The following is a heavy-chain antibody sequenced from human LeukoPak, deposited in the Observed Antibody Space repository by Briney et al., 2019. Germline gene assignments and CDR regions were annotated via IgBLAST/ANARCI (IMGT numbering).Heavy chain of an antibody. CDR3: ARHVSMLTTYCPSHIDY. D-gene: IGHD2-21*01. CDR2: ISPADSDT. CDR1: GYIFAAYW. V-gene: IGHV5-51*01. Sequence: GESLKISCKVSGYIFAAYWIGWVRQMPGKGLEWIGIISPADSDTAYSPSFQGHVTISVDKSTNTASLQWNSLKASDTAVYYCARHVSMLTTYCPSHIDYWGQGTLVTVSS. J-gene: IGHJ4*02.